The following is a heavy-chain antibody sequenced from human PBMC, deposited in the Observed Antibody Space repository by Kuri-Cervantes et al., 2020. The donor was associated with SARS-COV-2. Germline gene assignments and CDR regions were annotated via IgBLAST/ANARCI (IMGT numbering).Heavy chain of an antibody. V-gene: IGHV4-39*01. D-gene: IGHD1-26*01. CDR3: ARQGGATYYFDY. CDR1: GGSISSGGYY. Sequence: GSLRLSCSASGGSISSGGYYWGRIRQPPGKGLEWIGNIYFSGSTYYSPSLKSRVTISVDTSKNQFSLKLISVTAADTAVYYCARQGGATYYFDYWGQGTLVTVSS. CDR2: IYFSGST. J-gene: IGHJ4*02.